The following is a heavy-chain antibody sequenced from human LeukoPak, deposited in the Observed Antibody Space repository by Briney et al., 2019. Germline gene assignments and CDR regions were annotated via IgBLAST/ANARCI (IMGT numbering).Heavy chain of an antibody. V-gene: IGHV3-21*01. D-gene: IGHD5-18*01. CDR1: GFTFSDYS. J-gene: IGHJ4*02. CDR2: ISSSSSFI. CDR3: ARTQGVYSYGYSPIDY. Sequence: KSGGSLRLSCAASGFTFSDYSMNWVRQAPGKGLAWVSSISSSSSFIYYADSVKGRFTISRDNAKNSLYVELNSLRAEDTAVYYCARTQGVYSYGYSPIDYWGQGTLVTVSS.